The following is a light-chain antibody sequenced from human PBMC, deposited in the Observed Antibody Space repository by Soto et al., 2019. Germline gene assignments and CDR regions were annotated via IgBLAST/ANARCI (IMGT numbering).Light chain of an antibody. Sequence: SVLTQPASVSGSPGQSIPISCVGTSGDIGDYNYVSWYQQHPGKVPKVIIYDVSNRPSGVSYRFSGTKSGNTASLTVSGLQAEDEADYYCCSYTRSGTLIFGTGTKVTVL. CDR3: CSYTRSGTLI. J-gene: IGLJ1*01. V-gene: IGLV2-14*01. CDR1: SGDIGDYNY. CDR2: DVS.